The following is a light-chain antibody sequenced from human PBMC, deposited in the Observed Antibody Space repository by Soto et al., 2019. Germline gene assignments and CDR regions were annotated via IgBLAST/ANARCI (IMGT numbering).Light chain of an antibody. V-gene: IGKV1-39*01. Sequence: DIQMTQSPSSLSASVGDRVTITCRASQSISSYLNWYQQKPGKAPKLLIYAASSLQSGVPSRFSGSGSGTDFTLTISSLQPEDFATYYCQQYSTYPWTLGQGTKV. CDR1: QSISSY. J-gene: IGKJ1*01. CDR3: QQYSTYPWT. CDR2: AAS.